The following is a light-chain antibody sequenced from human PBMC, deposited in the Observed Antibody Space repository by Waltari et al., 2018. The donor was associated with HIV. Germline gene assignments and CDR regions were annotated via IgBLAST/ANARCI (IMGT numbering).Light chain of an antibody. CDR3: CSYADKYTWV. J-gene: IGLJ3*02. Sequence: QSALTQPRSVSGSPGQSVTISCTGTSSDVGVYNYVSWYQQHPGKAPKLMIFDVNKRPSGVPDRFSGSKSGNTASLTISGLQAEDEADYYCCSYADKYTWVFGGGTKLTVL. CDR2: DVN. V-gene: IGLV2-11*01. CDR1: SSDVGVYNY.